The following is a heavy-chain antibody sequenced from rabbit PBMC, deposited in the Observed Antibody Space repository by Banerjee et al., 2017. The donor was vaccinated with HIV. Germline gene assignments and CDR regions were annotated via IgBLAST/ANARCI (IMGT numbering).Heavy chain of an antibody. Sequence: QSLEESGGDLVKPGASLTLTCTASGFSFSSSYYMCWVRQAPGKGLEWIACIYTGNGGTTYYTSWAKGRFTISKISSTTVTLQMTSLTVADTATYFCVRDRYTVGFVGDAVATLGYGLWGQGTLVTVS. CDR1: GFSFSSSYY. V-gene: IGHV1S40*01. J-gene: IGHJ3*01. D-gene: IGHD6-1*01. CDR2: IYTGNGGTT. CDR3: VRDRYTVGFVGDAVATLGYGL.